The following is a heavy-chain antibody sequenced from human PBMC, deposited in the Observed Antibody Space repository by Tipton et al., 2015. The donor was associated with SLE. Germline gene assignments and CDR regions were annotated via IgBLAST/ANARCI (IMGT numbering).Heavy chain of an antibody. CDR3: ARGGLSWRYFDY. CDR2: IYYSGST. Sequence: LRLSCTVSGGSISNVDYYWSWIRQPPGKGLEWIGYIYYSGSTYYNPSLKSRVTISVDTSKNQFSLKLSSVTAADTAVYYCARGGLSWRYFDYWGQGTLVTVSS. J-gene: IGHJ4*02. V-gene: IGHV4-30-4*01. CDR1: GGSISNVDYY.